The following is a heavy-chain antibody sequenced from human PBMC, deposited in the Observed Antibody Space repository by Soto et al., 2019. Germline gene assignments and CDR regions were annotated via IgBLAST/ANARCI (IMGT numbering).Heavy chain of an antibody. CDR2: ISYDGSNK. J-gene: IGHJ6*02. D-gene: IGHD6-19*01. V-gene: IGHV3-30-3*01. CDR3: ARVGARRSSGWFYYYYGMDV. Sequence: QVQLVESGGGVVQPGRSLRLSCAASGFTFSSYAMHWVRQAPGKGLEWVAVISYDGSNKYYADSVKGRFTISRDNSKNTLYLQMNSLGAEDTAVYYCARVGARRSSGWFYYYYGMDVWGQGTTFTVSS. CDR1: GFTFSSYA.